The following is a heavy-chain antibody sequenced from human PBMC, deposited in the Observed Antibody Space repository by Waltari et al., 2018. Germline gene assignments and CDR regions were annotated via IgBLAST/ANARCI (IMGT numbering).Heavy chain of an antibody. CDR3: ARGMESDYAFDY. CDR1: GGSFSGYY. Sequence: QVQLQQWGAGLLKPSETLSLTRAVYGGSFSGYYWSWIRQPPGKGLEWIGEINHSGSTNYNPSLKSRVTISVDTSKNQFSLKLSSVTAADTAVYYCARGMESDYAFDYWGQGTLVTVSS. D-gene: IGHD4-17*01. V-gene: IGHV4-34*01. J-gene: IGHJ4*02. CDR2: INHSGST.